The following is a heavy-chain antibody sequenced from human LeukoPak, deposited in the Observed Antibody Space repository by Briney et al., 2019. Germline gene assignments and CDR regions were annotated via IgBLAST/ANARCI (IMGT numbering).Heavy chain of an antibody. CDR3: ARQNNTYHHYNLGWFDP. CDR2: IYYSGST. Sequence: SETLSLTCTVSGGSISRSRDYWGWIRQPPGKGLEWIGSIYYSGSTYYNPSLKSRVTISGDTSKNQFSLQLSSVTPEDTAVYYCARQNNTYHHYNLGWFDPWGQGTLVTVSS. D-gene: IGHD5-24*01. V-gene: IGHV4-39*01. J-gene: IGHJ5*02. CDR1: GGSISRSRDY.